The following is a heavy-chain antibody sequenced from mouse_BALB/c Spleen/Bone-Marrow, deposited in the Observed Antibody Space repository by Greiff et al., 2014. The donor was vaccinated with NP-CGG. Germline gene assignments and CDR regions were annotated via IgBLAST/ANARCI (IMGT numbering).Heavy chain of an antibody. CDR1: GFTFSSYA. CDR2: ISSGGSYT. J-gene: IGHJ4*01. CDR3: ARDHYGYYTMDY. Sequence: EVKLVESGGGLVKPGGSLKFSCAASGFTFSSYAMSWVRQSPEKRLEWVAEISSGGSYTYYPDTVTGRFTISRDNAKNTLYLEMSSLRSEDTAMYYCARDHYGYYTMDYWGQGTSVTVSS. D-gene: IGHD1-2*01. V-gene: IGHV5-9-4*01.